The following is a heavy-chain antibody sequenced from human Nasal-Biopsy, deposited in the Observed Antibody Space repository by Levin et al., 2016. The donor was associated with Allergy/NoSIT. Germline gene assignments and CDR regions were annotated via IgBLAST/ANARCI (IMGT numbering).Heavy chain of an antibody. Sequence: SLKISCKTSGFSFDDHAMHWVRQAPGKGLEWVAGLSWTGSGIGYGDSVKGRFTISRDNAEKTLYLQMDSLRPADTALYYCAKGPSHYSSSGSGFDYWGQGTLVTVSS. D-gene: IGHD3-22*01. J-gene: IGHJ4*02. CDR3: AKGPSHYSSSGSGFDY. CDR1: GFSFDDHA. V-gene: IGHV3-9*01. CDR2: LSWTGSGI.